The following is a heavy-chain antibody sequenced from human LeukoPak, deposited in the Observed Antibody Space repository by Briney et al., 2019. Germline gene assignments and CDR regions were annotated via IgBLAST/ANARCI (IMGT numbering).Heavy chain of an antibody. Sequence: PSETLSLTCTVSGGSISSSSYYWGWIRQPPGKGLEWIGSIYYSGSTYYNPSLKSRVTISVDTSKNQFSLKLSSVTAADTAVYYCASSGRMTTVTTAFHYWGQGTLVTVSS. J-gene: IGHJ4*02. CDR2: IYYSGST. V-gene: IGHV4-39*07. CDR1: GGSISSSSYY. CDR3: ASSGRMTTVTTAFHY. D-gene: IGHD4-17*01.